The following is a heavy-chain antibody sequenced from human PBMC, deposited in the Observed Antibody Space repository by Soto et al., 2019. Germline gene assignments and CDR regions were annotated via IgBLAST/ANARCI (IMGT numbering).Heavy chain of an antibody. Sequence: SETLSLTCTLYGSSIDGGDYYWSWIRQPPGKGLEWIGYVYYSGTTNYNPFLKSRVTLSLDKSKNQFSLKMNSVTAADTAVYYCARGPPYYYDSSGYSWGQGTLVTVS. CDR1: GSSIDGGDYY. V-gene: IGHV4-61*08. D-gene: IGHD3-22*01. J-gene: IGHJ5*02. CDR3: ARGPPYYYDSSGYS. CDR2: VYYSGTT.